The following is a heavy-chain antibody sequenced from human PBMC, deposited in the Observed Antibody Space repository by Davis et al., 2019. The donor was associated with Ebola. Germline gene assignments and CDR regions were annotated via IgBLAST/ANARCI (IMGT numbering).Heavy chain of an antibody. CDR2: INSDGSST. Sequence: PGGSLRLSCAASGFTFSSYWMHWVRQAPGKGLVWVSRINSDGSSTSYADSVKGRFTISRDNAKNTLYLQMNSLRAEDTAVYYCARGHTYYDFWSGYDDYWGQGTLVTVSS. CDR3: ARGHTYYDFWSGYDDY. CDR1: GFTFSSYW. J-gene: IGHJ4*02. V-gene: IGHV3-74*01. D-gene: IGHD3-3*01.